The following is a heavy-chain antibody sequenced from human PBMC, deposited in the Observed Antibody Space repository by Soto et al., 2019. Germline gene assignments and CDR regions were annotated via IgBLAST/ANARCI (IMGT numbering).Heavy chain of an antibody. J-gene: IGHJ4*02. V-gene: IGHV1-8*01. D-gene: IGHD6-19*01. Sequence: QVQLVQSGAEVKKPGASVKVSCKASGYTFSSYDINWVRQATGQGLEWMGRLNPNSGDTGYAQKFQGRVTLTRITSINTAYIELSSLTSDDTAVYYCATSGGGWYLYWGQGTLVTVSS. CDR1: GYTFSSYD. CDR2: LNPNSGDT. CDR3: ATSGGGWYLY.